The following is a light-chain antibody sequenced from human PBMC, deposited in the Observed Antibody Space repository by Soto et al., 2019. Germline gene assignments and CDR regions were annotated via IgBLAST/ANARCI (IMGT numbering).Light chain of an antibody. CDR1: QSISRW. CDR2: DAS. V-gene: IGKV1-5*01. Sequence: IQMAHSPSTLPASVGDRVTITRRASQSISRWLAWYQQKPGKAPKVLIYDASSLESGVPSRFSGSGSGTEFPITISRLQHDDFATYYCQQYNSYSTFGQGTKVDIK. J-gene: IGKJ1*01. CDR3: QQYNSYST.